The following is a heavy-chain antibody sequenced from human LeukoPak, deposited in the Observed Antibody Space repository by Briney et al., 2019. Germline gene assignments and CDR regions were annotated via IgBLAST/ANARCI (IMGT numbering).Heavy chain of an antibody. J-gene: IGHJ4*02. CDR2: ISAYNGNT. Sequence: ASVKVSCKASGYTFTSYGITWVRQAPGQGLEWMGWISAYNGNTNHAQKLQGRVTMTTDASTSTVYMELRILRSDDTAVYYCARGPYSGSYFAPYYFDYWGQGTLVTVSS. CDR1: GYTFTSYG. V-gene: IGHV1-18*01. CDR3: ARGPYSGSYFAPYYFDY. D-gene: IGHD1-26*01.